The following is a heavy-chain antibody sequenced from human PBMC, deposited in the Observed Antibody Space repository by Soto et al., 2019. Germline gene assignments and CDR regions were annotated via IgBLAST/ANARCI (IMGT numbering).Heavy chain of an antibody. D-gene: IGHD3-10*01. CDR3: ASDLSGRADV. J-gene: IGHJ6*02. CDR2: MNEDGGTT. CDR1: GFTFSSYW. Sequence: SGGSLRLSCAASGFTFSSYWMHWVRQAPGKGLVWVSRMNEDGGTTDYADSVKGRFTISRDNAKNKLYRQMNSLRVEDTAVYYCASDLSGRADVWGQGTTVTVSS. V-gene: IGHV3-74*01.